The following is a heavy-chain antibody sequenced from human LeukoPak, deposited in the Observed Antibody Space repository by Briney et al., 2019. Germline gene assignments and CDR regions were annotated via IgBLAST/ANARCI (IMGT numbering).Heavy chain of an antibody. J-gene: IGHJ4*02. Sequence: SETLSLTCTVSGDSISSYYWSWIRQPPGKGLEWIGYIYTSGGTNYIPSPKGRVTISIDTSKNQFSLKLSSVTAADSAVYYCARLTRLSTSPDRYYLDYWGQGTLVTVSS. D-gene: IGHD6-6*01. V-gene: IGHV4-4*09. CDR1: GDSISSYY. CDR2: IYTSGGT. CDR3: ARLTRLSTSPDRYYLDY.